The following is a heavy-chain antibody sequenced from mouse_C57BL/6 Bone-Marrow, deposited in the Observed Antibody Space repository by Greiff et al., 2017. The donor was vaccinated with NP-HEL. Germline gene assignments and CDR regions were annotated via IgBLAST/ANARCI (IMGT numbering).Heavy chain of an antibody. D-gene: IGHD2-3*01. CDR2: ISSGGSYT. CDR3: ARDGYYYAMDY. J-gene: IGHJ4*01. V-gene: IGHV5-6*01. CDR1: GFTFSSYG. Sequence: EVKLVESGGDLVKPGGSLKLSCAASGFTFSSYGMSWVRQTPDKRLEWVATISSGGSYTYYPDSVKGRFTISRANAKNTLYLQMSSLTSEDTAMYDCARDGYYYAMDYWGQGTSVTVSS.